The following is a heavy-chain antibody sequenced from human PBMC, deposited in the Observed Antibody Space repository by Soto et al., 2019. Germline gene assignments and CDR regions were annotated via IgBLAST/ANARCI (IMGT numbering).Heavy chain of an antibody. Sequence: SETLSLTCAVYGGSFTGYYWSWIRQPPGKGLEWIGEINHSGSTNYNPSLKSRVTISTDTSKNQFSLNLISVTAADTAVYYCARGLGPSSGQQVPPGGWFDPWGQGTLVTVSS. V-gene: IGHV4-34*01. CDR1: GGSFTGYY. J-gene: IGHJ5*02. D-gene: IGHD3-10*01. CDR2: INHSGST. CDR3: ARGLGPSSGQQVPPGGWFDP.